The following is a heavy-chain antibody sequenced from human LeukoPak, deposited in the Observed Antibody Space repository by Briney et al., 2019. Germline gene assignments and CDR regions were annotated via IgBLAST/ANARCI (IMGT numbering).Heavy chain of an antibody. V-gene: IGHV4-59*08. D-gene: IGHD3-22*01. CDR3: ARQDYYDSSGYHSRAFDI. CDR2: IYYSGST. J-gene: IGHJ3*02. Sequence: SETLSLTCTVSGGSISSYYWSWIRQPPGKGLEGIGYIYYSGSTNYNPSLKSRVTISVDTSKNQFSLKLSSVTAADTAVYYCARQDYYDSSGYHSRAFDIWGQGTMVTVSS. CDR1: GGSISSYY.